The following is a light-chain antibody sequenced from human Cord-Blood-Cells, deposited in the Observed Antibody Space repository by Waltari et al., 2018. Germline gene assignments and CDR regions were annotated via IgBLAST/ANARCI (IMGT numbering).Light chain of an antibody. Sequence: SSELTPDPAVSVALGQTVRITCQVDGLRSSYASRYHQKPGQAPVLVIYGKHNRPSGIPDRFSGSSSGNTASLTITGAQAEDEADYYCNSRDSSGNHHVVFGGGTKLTVL. CDR1: GLRSSY. V-gene: IGLV3-19*01. CDR3: NSRDSSGNHHVV. J-gene: IGLJ2*01. CDR2: GKH.